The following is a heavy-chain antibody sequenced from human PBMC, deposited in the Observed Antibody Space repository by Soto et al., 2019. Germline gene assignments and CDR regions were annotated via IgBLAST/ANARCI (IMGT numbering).Heavy chain of an antibody. V-gene: IGHV3-53*01. J-gene: IGHJ4*02. Sequence: GWSLRLSCASSVFTVIGNYMAWVRQAPGRGLEWVSVIYSGGNRYYTDSVKGRFTISSDNSKNTLYLQMNSLRSEDTAVYYCAGRPRVMYGDLHRLDYWGKGSLVTVS. CDR2: IYSGGNR. CDR3: AGRPRVMYGDLHRLDY. D-gene: IGHD2-21*02. CDR1: VFTVIGNY.